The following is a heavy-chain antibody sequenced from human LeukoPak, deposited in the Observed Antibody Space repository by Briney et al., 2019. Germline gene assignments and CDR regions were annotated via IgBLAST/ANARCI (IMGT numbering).Heavy chain of an antibody. CDR1: GFSFSNAW. V-gene: IGHV3-15*01. CDR3: TTDLGDV. Sequence: GGSLRLSCTASGFSFSNAWMSWVRQAPGKGLEWVGRIKSKTDGGTTHYAAPVKGRFIISRDDSKNTLYLQMNSLKTEDTTVFYCTTDLGDVWGKGTTVTVSS. J-gene: IGHJ6*04. CDR2: IKSKTDGGTT.